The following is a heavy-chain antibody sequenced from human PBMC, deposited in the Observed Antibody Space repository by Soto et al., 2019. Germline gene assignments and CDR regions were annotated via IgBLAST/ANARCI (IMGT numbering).Heavy chain of an antibody. D-gene: IGHD6-6*01. CDR3: ARPYSSSSPYYYYGMDV. CDR2: INPSGGST. Sequence: ASVKVSCKASGYTFTSYYMHWVRQAPGQGLEWMGIINPSGGSTSYARKFQGRVAMTRDTSTSTVYMELSSLRSEDTAVYYCARPYSSSSPYYYYGMDVWGQGTTVTVSS. V-gene: IGHV1-46*01. J-gene: IGHJ6*02. CDR1: GYTFTSYY.